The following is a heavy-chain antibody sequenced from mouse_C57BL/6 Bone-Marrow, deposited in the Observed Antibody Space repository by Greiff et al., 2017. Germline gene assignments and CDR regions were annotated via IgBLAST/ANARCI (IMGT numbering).Heavy chain of an antibody. V-gene: IGHV1-50*01. CDR2: IDPSDSYT. Sequence: QVQLQQPGAELVKPGASVKLSCKASGYTFTSYWMQWVKQRPGQGLEWIGEIDPSDSYTNYNEKFKSKATLTVDKSSSTAYMQLSSLTSEDSAVYYCARGGYGSSYVNYWGQGTTLTVSS. D-gene: IGHD1-1*01. CDR1: GYTFTSYW. J-gene: IGHJ2*01. CDR3: ARGGYGSSYVNY.